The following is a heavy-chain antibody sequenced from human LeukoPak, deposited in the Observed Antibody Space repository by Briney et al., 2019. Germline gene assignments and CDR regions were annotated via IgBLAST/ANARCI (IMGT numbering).Heavy chain of an antibody. Sequence: SLRLSCTASGFTFGDYAMSWFRQAPGKGLEWVGFIRSKAYGGTTEYAASVKGRFTISRDDSKSIAYLQMNSLKTEDTAVYYCTRDSRPYYDSSGYYLYYFDYWGQGTLVTVSS. CDR3: TRDSRPYYDSSGYYLYYFDY. CDR1: GFTFGDYA. V-gene: IGHV3-49*03. D-gene: IGHD3-22*01. CDR2: IRSKAYGGTT. J-gene: IGHJ4*02.